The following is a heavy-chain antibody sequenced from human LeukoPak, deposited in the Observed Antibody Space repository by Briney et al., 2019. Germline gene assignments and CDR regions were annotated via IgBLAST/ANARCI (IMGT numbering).Heavy chain of an antibody. D-gene: IGHD3-3*01. Sequence: SETLSLTCAVYGGSFSGYYWSWIRQPPGKGLEWIGEINHSGSTNYNPSLKSRVTISVDTSKNQFSLKLSSVTAADTAVYYCARDLSYYDFWSGSGYYMDVWGKGTTVTVSS. J-gene: IGHJ6*03. V-gene: IGHV4-34*01. CDR3: ARDLSYYDFWSGSGYYMDV. CDR2: INHSGST. CDR1: GGSFSGYY.